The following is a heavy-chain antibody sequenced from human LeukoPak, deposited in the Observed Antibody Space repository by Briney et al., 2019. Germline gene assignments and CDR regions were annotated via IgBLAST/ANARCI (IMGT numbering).Heavy chain of an antibody. J-gene: IGHJ5*01. CDR1: GASISSDSNY. Sequence: PSETLSLTCTVSGASISSDSNYWAWVRQPPGKGLQWIGSIYHTGSTFYSPSLMSRVSISIDSSKNQFSLKLSSVTVADTALYYCARDISISWFYSWGQGTLVSVSS. V-gene: IGHV4-39*07. CDR3: ARDISISWFYS. CDR2: IYHTGST. D-gene: IGHD3-3*02.